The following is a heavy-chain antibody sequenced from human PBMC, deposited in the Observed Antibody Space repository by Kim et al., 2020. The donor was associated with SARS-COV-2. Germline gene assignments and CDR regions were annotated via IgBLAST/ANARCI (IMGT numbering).Heavy chain of an antibody. J-gene: IGHJ5*02. CDR2: IYYSGST. V-gene: IGHV4-39*01. Sequence: SETLSLTCTVSGGSMNSYSYYWVWIRQPPGKGLEWIANIYYSGSTYYNPSLKSRVTISVDTSKNQFSLKLRSVAAADMAVYYCARTAGWEPFDPWGQGTLVTVSS. D-gene: IGHD1-26*01. CDR3: ARTAGWEPFDP. CDR1: GGSMNSYSYY.